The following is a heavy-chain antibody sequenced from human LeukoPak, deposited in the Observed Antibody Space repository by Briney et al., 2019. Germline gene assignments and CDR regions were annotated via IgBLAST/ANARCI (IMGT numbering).Heavy chain of an antibody. CDR2: ISSSSSYI. Sequence: KPGGSLRLSCAASGFTFSSDSMNWVRQAPGKGLEWVSSISSSSSYIYYADSVKGRFTISRDNAKNSLYLQMSSLRAEDTAVYYCARDSGELSYYYYYGMDVWGQGTTVTVSS. CDR3: ARDSGELSYYYYYGMDV. CDR1: GFTFSSDS. D-gene: IGHD3-10*01. V-gene: IGHV3-21*01. J-gene: IGHJ6*02.